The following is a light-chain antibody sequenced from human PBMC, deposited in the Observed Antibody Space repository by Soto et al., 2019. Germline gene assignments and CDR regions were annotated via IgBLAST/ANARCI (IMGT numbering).Light chain of an antibody. Sequence: DIQMTQTPSSLSASVGDRFTITCHASQDINNSLNWYQQKPGKAPKLLIYGASNLETGVPSRFSGSGSGTDFTFTISSLQPEDISTYYCQQYEILPLTFGGGTKVDIK. CDR2: GAS. V-gene: IGKV1-33*01. J-gene: IGKJ4*01. CDR3: QQYEILPLT. CDR1: QDINNS.